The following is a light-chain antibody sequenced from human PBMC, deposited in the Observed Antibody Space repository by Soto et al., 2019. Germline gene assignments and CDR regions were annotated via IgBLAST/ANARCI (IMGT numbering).Light chain of an antibody. J-gene: IGKJ1*01. V-gene: IGKV1-5*03. CDR3: QQYNSYWT. Sequence: IRMTQSPSTLSASVGDRVTITCRASQSISSWLAWYQQKPGKAPKLLIYKASSLQIGVPSRFSGSGSGTEFTLTISSLQPDDFATYYCQQYNSYWTFGQGTKVDIK. CDR1: QSISSW. CDR2: KAS.